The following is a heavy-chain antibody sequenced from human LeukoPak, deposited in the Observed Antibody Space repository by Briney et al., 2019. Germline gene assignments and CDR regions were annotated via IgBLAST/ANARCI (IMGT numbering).Heavy chain of an antibody. J-gene: IGHJ3*02. D-gene: IGHD6-19*01. CDR1: GFTFSSYG. CDR2: ISYDGSNK. Sequence: PGRSLRLSCAASGFTFSSYGMHWVRQAPGKGLEWVAVISYDGSNKYYADSVKGRFTISRDNSKNTLYLQMNSLRAEDTAVYYCAKDLVAVAGNDAFDIWGQGTMVTVSS. V-gene: IGHV3-30*18. CDR3: AKDLVAVAGNDAFDI.